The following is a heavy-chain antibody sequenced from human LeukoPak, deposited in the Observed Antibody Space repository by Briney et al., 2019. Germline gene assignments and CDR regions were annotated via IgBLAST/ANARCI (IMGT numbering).Heavy chain of an antibody. CDR2: IKEDGSEI. CDR1: GFTFNFYW. CDR3: ARESAIVWLYTDYMDV. V-gene: IGHV3-7*01. J-gene: IGHJ6*03. D-gene: IGHD3-22*01. Sequence: GGSLRLPCAASGFTFNFYWMSWVRQAPGKGLEWVASIKEDGSEIHYLDSVRGRFTISRDNAKNSLYLEGNSLRGDDTAVYYCARESAIVWLYTDYMDVWGKGTTVTVSS.